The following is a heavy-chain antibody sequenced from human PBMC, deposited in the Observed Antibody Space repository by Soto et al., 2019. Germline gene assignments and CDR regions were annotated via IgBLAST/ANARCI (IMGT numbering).Heavy chain of an antibody. CDR1: GLTFSSYG. CDR2: IWYDGSDK. V-gene: IGHV3-33*01. D-gene: IGHD3-10*01. J-gene: IGHJ6*04. CDR3: AREAAFGGIYYGMDV. Sequence: PGGSLRLSCVASGLTFSSYGMHWVRQAPGKGLEWVAVIWYDGSDKYYADSVKGRFTISRDNSKNTLYLQMNSLRAEDTAVYYCAREAAFGGIYYGMDVWGKGTTVTDSS.